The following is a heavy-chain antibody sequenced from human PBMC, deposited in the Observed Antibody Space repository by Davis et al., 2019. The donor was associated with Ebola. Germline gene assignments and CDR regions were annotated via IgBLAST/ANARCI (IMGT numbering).Heavy chain of an antibody. CDR1: GGTFSSFA. Sequence: AASVKVSCKVSGGTFSSFAINWVRQAPGQGFEWMGGIIPMFGVPTYAQEFQGRVAISADESTNTVYMKLSSLTSKEKAVYYCAGRSGDWGQGTLVTVSS. CDR2: IIPMFGVP. J-gene: IGHJ4*02. CDR3: AGRSGD. V-gene: IGHV1-69*13.